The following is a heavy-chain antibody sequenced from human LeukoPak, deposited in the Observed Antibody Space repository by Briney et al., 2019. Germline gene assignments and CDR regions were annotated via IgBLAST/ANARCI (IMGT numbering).Heavy chain of an antibody. CDR1: GFTFSSYW. J-gene: IGHJ4*02. D-gene: IGHD6-19*01. CDR2: INTDGSST. Sequence: PGGSLRLSCAASGFTFSSYWMHWVRQAPGKGLVWVSRINTDGSSTSYADSVKGRFTISRDNAKNTLYLQMNSLRAEDTAVYYCARDRNGAVAGHFDYWGQGTLVTVSS. V-gene: IGHV3-74*01. CDR3: ARDRNGAVAGHFDY.